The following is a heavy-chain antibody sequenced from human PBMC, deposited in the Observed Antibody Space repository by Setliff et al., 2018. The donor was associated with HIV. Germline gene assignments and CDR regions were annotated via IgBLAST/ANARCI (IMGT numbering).Heavy chain of an antibody. CDR2: MNPNSGHT. CDR3: ARGWALVGDYYFMDV. CDR1: GYSFTNND. J-gene: IGHJ6*03. D-gene: IGHD2-15*01. V-gene: IGHV1-8*02. Sequence: GASVKVSCKASGYSFTNNDINWVRQATGQGLEWMGWMNPNSGHTGYAHKFQGRVTMTRDTSISTAYMELSSLTSEDTAVYYCARGWALVGDYYFMDVWGKGTTVTVSS.